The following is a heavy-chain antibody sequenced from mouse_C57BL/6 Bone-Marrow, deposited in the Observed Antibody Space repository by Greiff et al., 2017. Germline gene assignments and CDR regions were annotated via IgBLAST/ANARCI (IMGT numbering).Heavy chain of an antibody. CDR1: GFTFSSYG. J-gene: IGHJ3*01. CDR3: ARQGYYGSSFAY. CDR2: ISSGGSYT. D-gene: IGHD1-1*01. Sequence: EVKLVESGGDLVKPGGSLKLSCAASGFTFSSYGMSWVRQTPDKRLEWVATISSGGSYTYYPDSVKGRFTISRDNAKNTLYLQMSSLKSEDTAMYYCARQGYYGSSFAYWGQGTLVTVSA. V-gene: IGHV5-6*01.